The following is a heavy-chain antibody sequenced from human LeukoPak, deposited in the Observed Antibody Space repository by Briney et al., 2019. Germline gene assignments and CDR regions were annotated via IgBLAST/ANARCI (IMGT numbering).Heavy chain of an antibody. D-gene: IGHD2-2*01. V-gene: IGHV4-59*08. CDR1: GGTISSYY. CDR3: AIGPAAIPGGEDWFDP. J-gene: IGHJ5*02. Sequence: SETLSLTCTASGGTISSYYRSWIRQPPGKGLEWIGYIYYSGSTNYNPSLKSRVTTAVDTSKNQFSLKLSSVTAADTAVYYCAIGPAAIPGGEDWFDPWGQGTLVTVSS. CDR2: IYYSGST.